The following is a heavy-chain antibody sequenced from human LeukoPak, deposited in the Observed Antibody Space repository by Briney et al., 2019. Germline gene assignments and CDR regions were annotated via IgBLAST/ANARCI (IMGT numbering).Heavy chain of an antibody. CDR2: INHSGST. CDR1: GGSFSGYY. J-gene: IGHJ5*02. V-gene: IGHV4-34*01. CDR3: ARGRGRFDP. Sequence: PSETLSLTCAVYGGSFSGYYWSWIRQPPGKGLEWIGEINHSGSTNYNPSLKSRVTISVDTSKNQFSLKLSPVTAADTAVYYCARGRGRFDPWGQGTLVTVSS.